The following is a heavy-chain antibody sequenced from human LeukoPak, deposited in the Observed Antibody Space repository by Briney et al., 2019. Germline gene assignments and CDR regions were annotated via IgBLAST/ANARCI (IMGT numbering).Heavy chain of an antibody. D-gene: IGHD6-6*01. V-gene: IGHV3-23*01. CDR2: ISGSGGST. J-gene: IGHJ6*03. CDR3: AKEIYSSSSGYYMDV. Sequence: GGSLRLSCAASGFTFSSYAMSWVRQAPGKGLEWVSAISGSGGSTYYADSVKGRVTISRDNSKNTLYLQMNSLRAEDTAVYYCAKEIYSSSSGYYMDVWGKGTTVTVSS. CDR1: GFTFSSYA.